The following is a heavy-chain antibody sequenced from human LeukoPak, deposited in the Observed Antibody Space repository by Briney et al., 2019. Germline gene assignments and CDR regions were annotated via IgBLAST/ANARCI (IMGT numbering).Heavy chain of an antibody. CDR1: GFTFSSYS. CDR3: ARVRGFWSGYFDY. Sequence: GGSLRLSCAASGFTFSSYSMNWVRQAPGEGLGWVSSISSSSSYIYYADSVKGRFTISRDNAKNSLYLQMNSLRAEDTAVYYCARVRGFWSGYFDYWGQGTLVTVSS. V-gene: IGHV3-21*01. D-gene: IGHD3-3*01. CDR2: ISSSSSYI. J-gene: IGHJ4*02.